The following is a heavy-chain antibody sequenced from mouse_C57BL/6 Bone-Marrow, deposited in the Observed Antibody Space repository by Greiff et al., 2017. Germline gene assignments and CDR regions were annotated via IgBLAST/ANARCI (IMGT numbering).Heavy chain of an antibody. Sequence: VKQSCKASGYTFTSYGISWVKQRTGQGLEWIGEIYPRSGNTYYNEKFKGKATLTADKSSSTAYMELRSLTSEDSAVYFCARSNYDYGGQGTLVTVSA. J-gene: IGHJ3*01. CDR3: ARSNYDY. D-gene: IGHD2-4*01. CDR1: GYTFTSYG. V-gene: IGHV1-81*01. CDR2: IYPRSGNT.